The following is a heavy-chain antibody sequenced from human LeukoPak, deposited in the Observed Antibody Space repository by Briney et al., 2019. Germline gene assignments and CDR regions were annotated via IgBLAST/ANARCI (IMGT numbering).Heavy chain of an antibody. CDR1: GFSFSSYS. CDR2: ISSSSSYI. J-gene: IGHJ1*01. CDR3: ARDWPTIAAAGTIPEYFQH. D-gene: IGHD6-13*01. V-gene: IGHV3-21*01. Sequence: GPCLRLSRAASGFSFSSYSMNWVSHAPRKWRGWVSSISSSSSYIYYADSVKGRFTISRDNAKNSLYLQMNSLRAEDTAVYYCARDWPTIAAAGTIPEYFQHWGQGTLVTVSS.